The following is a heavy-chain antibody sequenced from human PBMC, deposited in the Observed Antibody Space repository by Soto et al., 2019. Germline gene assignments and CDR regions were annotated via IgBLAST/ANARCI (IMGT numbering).Heavy chain of an antibody. Sequence: EVQMVESGGGLVQPGGALRLSCTVSGFTFTTSWMSWVRQAPGKGPEWVANMNGDSSQKYHVDSVKGRFTISRDNAKSSLYLEMSSLRVEDTALYYCAKSADHAFYMWGQGTMVTVSS. CDR1: GFTFTTSW. J-gene: IGHJ3*02. CDR2: MNGDSSQK. V-gene: IGHV3-7*01. CDR3: AKSADHAFYM.